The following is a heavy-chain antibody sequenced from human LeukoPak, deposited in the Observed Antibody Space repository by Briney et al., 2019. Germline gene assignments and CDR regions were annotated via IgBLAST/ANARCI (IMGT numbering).Heavy chain of an antibody. CDR1: GFTFSNAW. CDR2: IKSKTDGGTT. CDR3: TTDYSGSYPSLDY. Sequence: GGSLRLSCAASGFTFSNAWMSWVRQALGKGLEWVGRIKSKTDGGTTDYAAPVKGRFTISRDDSKNTLYLQMNSLKTEDTAVYYCTTDYSGSYPSLDYWGQGTLVTVSS. D-gene: IGHD1-26*01. V-gene: IGHV3-15*01. J-gene: IGHJ4*02.